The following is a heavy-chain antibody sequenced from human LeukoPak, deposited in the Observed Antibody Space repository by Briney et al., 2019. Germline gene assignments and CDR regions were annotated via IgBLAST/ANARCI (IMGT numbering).Heavy chain of an antibody. J-gene: IGHJ4*02. D-gene: IGHD3-22*01. CDR2: INHIGST. CDR1: GGSFSGYY. CDR3: ARGTMIVVARGYYFDY. V-gene: IGHV4-34*01. Sequence: SETLSPTCAVYGGSFSGYYWSWIRQPPGKGLEWIGEINHIGSTNYNPSLKSRVTISVDTSKNQFSLKLSSVTAADTAVYYCARGTMIVVARGYYFDYWGQGTLVTVSS.